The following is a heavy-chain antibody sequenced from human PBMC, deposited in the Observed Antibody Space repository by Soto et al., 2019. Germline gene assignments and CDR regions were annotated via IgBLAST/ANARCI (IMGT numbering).Heavy chain of an antibody. J-gene: IGHJ4*02. D-gene: IGHD3-22*01. CDR3: ARGVHYDSSGYYYFY. CDR1: GGTFNNYA. Sequence: TVKVSCKASGGTFNNYAISWVRQAPGQGLEWMGGIIPIFGTANYAQKFQGRVTITADESTSTAYMELRSLRSEDTAVYYCARGVHYDSSGYYYFYWGQGTLVTVSS. CDR2: IIPIFGTA. V-gene: IGHV1-69*13.